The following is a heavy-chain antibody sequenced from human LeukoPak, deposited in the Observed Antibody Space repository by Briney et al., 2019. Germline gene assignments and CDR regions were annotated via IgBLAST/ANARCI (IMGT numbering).Heavy chain of an antibody. Sequence: GGSLRLSCAASGFTVSSNYMSWVRQAPGKGLEWVSAISGSGGSTYYADSVKGRFTISRDNSKNTLYLQMNSLRAEDTAVYYCAKDPGYYDSSGYYYLEYFQHWGQGTLVTVSS. V-gene: IGHV3-23*01. CDR2: ISGSGGST. CDR1: GFTVSSNY. J-gene: IGHJ1*01. CDR3: AKDPGYYDSSGYYYLEYFQH. D-gene: IGHD3-22*01.